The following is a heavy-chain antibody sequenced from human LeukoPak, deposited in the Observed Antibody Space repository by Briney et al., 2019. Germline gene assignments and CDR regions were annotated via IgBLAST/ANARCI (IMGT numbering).Heavy chain of an antibody. D-gene: IGHD1-7*01. CDR1: GFPFSKSW. V-gene: IGHV3-7*01. CDR3: AAWIAETTQEFNS. J-gene: IGHJ4*02. Sequence: PGGSLRLSCAASGFPFSKSWMNWVRQAPGKELEWVANIKPDGSGEKYVDSVKGRFTISRDNAKTSLFLHMNSLRAEDSAIYYCAAWIAETTQEFNSWGQGTLVTVSS. CDR2: IKPDGSGE.